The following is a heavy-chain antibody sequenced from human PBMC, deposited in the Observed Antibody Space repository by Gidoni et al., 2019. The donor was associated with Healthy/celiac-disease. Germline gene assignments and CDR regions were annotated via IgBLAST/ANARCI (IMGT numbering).Heavy chain of an antibody. D-gene: IGHD5-18*01. CDR1: GYSFTSYW. CDR3: ARRDVDTAMAATNFDY. Sequence: EVQLVQSGAEVKKPGESLKISCKGSGYSFTSYWIGWVRQMPGKGLEWMGIIYPGDSDTRYSPSFQGQVTISADKSISTAYLQWSSLKASDTAIYYCARRDVDTAMAATNFDYWGQGTLVTVSS. J-gene: IGHJ4*02. V-gene: IGHV5-51*01. CDR2: IYPGDSDT.